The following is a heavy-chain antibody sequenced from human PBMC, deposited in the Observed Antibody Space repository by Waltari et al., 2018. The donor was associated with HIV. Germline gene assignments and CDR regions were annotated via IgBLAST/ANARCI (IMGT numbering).Heavy chain of an antibody. J-gene: IGHJ3*01. CDR1: GFFFTAFA. CDR3: VKDSGRAADVFDL. V-gene: IGHV3-23*01. D-gene: IGHD3-10*01. CDR2: IRGGGET. Sequence: QLLESGGGLVDPGGTLRLSCAASGFFFTAFAMDWVCQAPGKGLEWVSAIRGGGETFYADSVKGRFTISRDNSKNTLYLQMNSLRADDAAVYYCVKDSGRAADVFDLWGQGTMVTVSS.